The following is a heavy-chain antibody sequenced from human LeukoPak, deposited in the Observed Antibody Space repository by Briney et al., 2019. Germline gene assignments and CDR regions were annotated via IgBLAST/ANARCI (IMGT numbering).Heavy chain of an antibody. V-gene: IGHV1-69*05. CDR1: GGTFSSYA. D-gene: IGHD1-1*01. Sequence: SVQVSCKASGGTFSSYAISWVRQAPGQGLEWMGGIIPIFGTANYAQKFQGRVTITTDESTSTAYMELSSLRSGDTAVYYCAGETPRYNWNDVPAFGIWGQGTMVTVSS. CDR2: IIPIFGTA. J-gene: IGHJ3*02. CDR3: AGETPRYNWNDVPAFGI.